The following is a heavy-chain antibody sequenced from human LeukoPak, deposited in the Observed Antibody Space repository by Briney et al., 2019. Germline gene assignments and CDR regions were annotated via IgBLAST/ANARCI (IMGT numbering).Heavy chain of an antibody. CDR3: ARPRYSGYDLYYYYYYMDV. Sequence: ASVKVSCKASGYTFTSYNMHWVRQAPGQGLEWMGIINPSGGSTNYAQKFQGRVTMTRDTSTSTVYVELSSLRSEDTAVYYCARPRYSGYDLYYYYYYMDVWGKXTXVTV. D-gene: IGHD5-12*01. CDR2: INPSGGST. CDR1: GYTFTSYN. J-gene: IGHJ6*03. V-gene: IGHV1-46*01.